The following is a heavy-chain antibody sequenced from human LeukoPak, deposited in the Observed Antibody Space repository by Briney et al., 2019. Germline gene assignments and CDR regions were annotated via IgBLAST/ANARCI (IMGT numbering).Heavy chain of an antibody. D-gene: IGHD2-2*01. Sequence: ASVKVSCKASGYTFISYYMYWVRQAPGQGLEWMGIINPRGGTTSNAQKFQGRVTMTRDTSMSTVYMELSSLRSEDTAVYYCARWVGGPAGINYYGMDVWGQGTTVTVSS. CDR3: ARWVGGPAGINYYGMDV. J-gene: IGHJ6*02. V-gene: IGHV1-46*01. CDR2: INPRGGTT. CDR1: GYTFISYY.